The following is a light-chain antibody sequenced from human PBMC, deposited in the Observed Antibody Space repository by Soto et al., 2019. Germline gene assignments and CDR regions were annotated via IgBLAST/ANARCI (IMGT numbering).Light chain of an antibody. CDR1: TGDVTSNHH. CDR2: DTS. Sequence: QAVVTQAPSLTVSPGGTVTLTCGSSTGDVTSNHHPYWFQQKAGQAPRTLIYDTSNKHSWTPARFSGSLLGDKAALTLSGAQPEDEAQYYCLLSYNAARVFGGGTKLTVL. CDR3: LLSYNAARV. J-gene: IGLJ2*01. V-gene: IGLV7-46*01.